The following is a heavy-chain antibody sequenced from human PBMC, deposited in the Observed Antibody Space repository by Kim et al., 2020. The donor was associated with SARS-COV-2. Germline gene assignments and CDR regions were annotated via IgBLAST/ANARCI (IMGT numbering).Heavy chain of an antibody. D-gene: IGHD1-26*01. V-gene: IGHV2-70*01. Sequence: STSLKTRLTSSKDTSKNQVVLTMTNMDPVDTATYYCARIRVGPGVYFDYWGQGTLVTVSS. CDR3: ARIRVGPGVYFDY. J-gene: IGHJ4*02.